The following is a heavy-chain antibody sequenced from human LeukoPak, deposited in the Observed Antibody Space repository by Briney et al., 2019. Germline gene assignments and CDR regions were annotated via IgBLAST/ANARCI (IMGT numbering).Heavy chain of an antibody. CDR3: ARRPRYCSSTSCSGGWVDY. Sequence: SETLSLTCAVYGGSFSDYYWSWIRQPPGKGLEWIGEINHSGSTNYNPSLKSRVTISVDTSKNQFSLKLSSVTAADTAVYYCARRPRYCSSTSCSGGWVDYWGQGTLVTVSS. CDR1: GGSFSDYY. CDR2: INHSGST. J-gene: IGHJ4*02. D-gene: IGHD2-2*01. V-gene: IGHV4-34*01.